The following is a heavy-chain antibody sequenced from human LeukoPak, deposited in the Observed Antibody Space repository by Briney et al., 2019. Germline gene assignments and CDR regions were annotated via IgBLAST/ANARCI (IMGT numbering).Heavy chain of an antibody. D-gene: IGHD2-2*01. V-gene: IGHV3-30*18. Sequence: PGGSLRLSCAASGFTFSSYGMHWVRQAPGKGLEWVAVISYDGSNKYDADSVKGRFTISRDNSKNTLYLQMNSLRAEDTAVYYCAKDSPLTYYAQYGMDVWGQGTTVTVSS. CDR2: ISYDGSNK. J-gene: IGHJ6*02. CDR3: AKDSPLTYYAQYGMDV. CDR1: GFTFSSYG.